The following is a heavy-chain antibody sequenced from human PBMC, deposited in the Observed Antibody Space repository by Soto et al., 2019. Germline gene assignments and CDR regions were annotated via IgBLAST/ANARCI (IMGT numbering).Heavy chain of an antibody. J-gene: IGHJ6*02. CDR3: ARGFDLQYGMDV. D-gene: IGHD3-10*01. CDR2: VKRDESQK. V-gene: IGHV3-7*04. Sequence: PGGSLRLSCAASGFPLNSYAMSWVRQAPGKGLEWVASVKRDESQKHYVGSVRGRFTISRDNAKNSLYLQMDSLRAEDTAVYFCARGFDLQYGMDVWGQGTTVTVSS. CDR1: GFPLNSYA.